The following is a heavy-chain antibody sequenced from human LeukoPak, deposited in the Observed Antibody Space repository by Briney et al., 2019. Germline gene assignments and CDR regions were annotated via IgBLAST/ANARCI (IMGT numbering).Heavy chain of an antibody. Sequence: PSETLSLTCTVSGGSISSYYWSWIRQPPGKGLEWIGYIYYSGSTNYNPSLKSRVTISVDTSKNQFSLKLSSVTAADTAVYYCARGHYDILTGYYPLGYWGQGTLVTVSS. CDR3: ARGHYDILTGYYPLGY. CDR2: IYYSGST. V-gene: IGHV4-59*01. D-gene: IGHD3-9*01. J-gene: IGHJ4*02. CDR1: GGSISSYY.